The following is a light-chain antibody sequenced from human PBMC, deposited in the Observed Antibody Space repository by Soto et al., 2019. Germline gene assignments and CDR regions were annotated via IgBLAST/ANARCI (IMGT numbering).Light chain of an antibody. Sequence: EVVLPQSPGTLSLSTGERATVSCRASQSVSNNYLAWYQQKPGQAPRLLIYGASNRATGIPDRFSGSGSGTDFTLTISRLEPEDFAVYYCQQYGSSGTFGQGTKVDI. J-gene: IGKJ1*01. CDR2: GAS. V-gene: IGKV3-20*01. CDR3: QQYGSSGT. CDR1: QSVSNNY.